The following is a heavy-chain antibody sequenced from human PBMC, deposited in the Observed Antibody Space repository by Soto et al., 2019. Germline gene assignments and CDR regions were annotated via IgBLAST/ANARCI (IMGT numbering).Heavy chain of an antibody. Sequence: SETLSLTCAVSGGSISGTNWWSWVRQPPGKGLEWIGEIYHSGSTNYNPSLKSRVTISVDKSKNQFSLKLSSVTAADTAVYYCAREAPNYYDSSGYYYADWGQGTLVTVSS. CDR1: GGSISGTNW. CDR2: IYHSGST. CDR3: AREAPNYYDSSGYYYAD. D-gene: IGHD3-22*01. V-gene: IGHV4-4*02. J-gene: IGHJ4*02.